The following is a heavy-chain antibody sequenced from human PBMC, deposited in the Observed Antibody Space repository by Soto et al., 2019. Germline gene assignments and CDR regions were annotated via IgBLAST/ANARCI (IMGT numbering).Heavy chain of an antibody. CDR2: VHDPGTI. V-gene: IGHV4-39*07. CDR3: ARGLSSPSAAGV. D-gene: IGHD6-6*01. Sequence: HLQLQESGPGLVKPSETLSLPCAVSGGSVSSGGNYWGWTRQSPGKGLEWIGSVHDPGTIHYTPSPTGGVTISVDTSMNQFALNVNSVTAADTAVYYCARGLSSPSAAGVWGQGTLVTVSS. CDR1: GGSVSSGGNY. J-gene: IGHJ4*02.